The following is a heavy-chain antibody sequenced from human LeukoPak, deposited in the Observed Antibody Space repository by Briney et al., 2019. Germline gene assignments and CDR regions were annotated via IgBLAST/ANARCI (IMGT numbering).Heavy chain of an antibody. D-gene: IGHD5-18*01. V-gene: IGHV4-4*07. CDR3: AGRGYSYGSGMDV. CDR2: IYTSGST. Sequence: SETLSLTCTVSGGSISSYYWSWIRQPAGKGLEWIGRIYTSGSTNYNPSPKSRVTMSVDTSKNQFSLKLSSVTAADTAVYYCAGRGYSYGSGMDVWGQGTTVTVSS. CDR1: GGSISSYY. J-gene: IGHJ6*02.